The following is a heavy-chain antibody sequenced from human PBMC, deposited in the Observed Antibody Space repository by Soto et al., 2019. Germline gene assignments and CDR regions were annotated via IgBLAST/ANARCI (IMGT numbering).Heavy chain of an antibody. D-gene: IGHD3-3*01. J-gene: IGHJ6*03. Sequence: GGSLRLSCAASGFTFSSYSMSWVRQAPGKGLEWVSSISSSSSYIYYADSVKGRFTISRDNAKNSLYLQMNSLRAEDTAVYYCARGTNYDFWSGYPRLDYMDVWGKGTTVTVSS. V-gene: IGHV3-21*01. CDR1: GFTFSSYS. CDR3: ARGTNYDFWSGYPRLDYMDV. CDR2: ISSSSSYI.